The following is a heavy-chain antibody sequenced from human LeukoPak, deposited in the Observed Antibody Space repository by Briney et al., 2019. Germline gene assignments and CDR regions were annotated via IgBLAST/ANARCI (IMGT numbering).Heavy chain of an antibody. CDR3: ARVGGGHSGSYCDY. CDR2: IYHSGST. J-gene: IGHJ4*02. CDR1: GYSISSGYY. D-gene: IGHD1-26*01. Sequence: SETLSLTCAVSGYSISSGYYWGWIRQPPGKGLEWIGSIYHSGSTYYNPSLKSRVTISVDTPKNQFSLKLSSVTAADTAVYYCARVGGGHSGSYCDYWGQGTLVTVSS. V-gene: IGHV4-38-2*01.